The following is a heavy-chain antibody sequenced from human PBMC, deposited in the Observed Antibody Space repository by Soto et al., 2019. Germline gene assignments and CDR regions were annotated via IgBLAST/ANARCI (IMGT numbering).Heavy chain of an antibody. Sequence: PSETLSLTCAVSGVSLTSGNWWTWVRQSPQRGLEYIGEIFHDGTANYYPSFERRVAMSVDTSRNQFSLKLTSVTAADTAVYYCARGDYYDNSGGFAPWGQGTLVTVSS. V-gene: IGHV4-4*02. D-gene: IGHD3-22*01. CDR3: ARGDYYDNSGGFAP. CDR1: GVSLTSGNW. CDR2: IFHDGTA. J-gene: IGHJ5*02.